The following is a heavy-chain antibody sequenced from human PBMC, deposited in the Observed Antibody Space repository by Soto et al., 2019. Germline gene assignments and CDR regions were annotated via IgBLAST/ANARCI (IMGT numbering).Heavy chain of an antibody. V-gene: IGHV3-74*01. Sequence: PGGSLRLSCAASGFTFSSYWMHWVRQAPGKGLVWVSRINSDGSSTSYADSVKGRFTISRDNAKNTLYLQMNSLRAEDTAVYYCARDPDIRFLEWSTLYYGMDVWGQGTTVTVSS. CDR1: GFTFSSYW. D-gene: IGHD3-3*01. CDR2: INSDGSST. CDR3: ARDPDIRFLEWSTLYYGMDV. J-gene: IGHJ6*02.